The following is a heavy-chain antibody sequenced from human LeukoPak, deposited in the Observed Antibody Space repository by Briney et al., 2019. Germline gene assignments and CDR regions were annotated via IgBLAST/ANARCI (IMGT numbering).Heavy chain of an antibody. CDR1: GFTFNSYA. J-gene: IGHJ4*02. V-gene: IGHV3-23*01. Sequence: PGGCLRLSCAASGFTFNSYAMGSVSQAPGTGLEWDSAIGGSGDNTYYADSVKGRFTISRDNSKNTLYLQMNSLRAEDTAVYYCAKDRLGYDSLGKFFDYWGQGTLVTVSS. CDR3: AKDRLGYDSLGKFFDY. CDR2: IGGSGDNT. D-gene: IGHD3-22*01.